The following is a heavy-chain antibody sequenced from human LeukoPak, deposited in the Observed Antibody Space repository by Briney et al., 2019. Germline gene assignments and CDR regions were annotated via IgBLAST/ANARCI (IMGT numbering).Heavy chain of an antibody. CDR1: GGSFSGYY. CDR3: ARRGGYSSHQFYYYYYMDV. Sequence: SETLSLTCAVYGGSFSGYYWSWIRQPPGKGLEWIGEINHSGSTNYNPSLKSRVTISVDTAKNQFSLKLSSVTAADTAVYYCARRGGYSSHQFYYYYYMDVWGKGTTVTVSS. V-gene: IGHV4-34*01. CDR2: INHSGST. J-gene: IGHJ6*03. D-gene: IGHD6-13*01.